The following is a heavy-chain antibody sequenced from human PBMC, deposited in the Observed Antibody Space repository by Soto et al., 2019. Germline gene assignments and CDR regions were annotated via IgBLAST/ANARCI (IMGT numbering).Heavy chain of an antibody. D-gene: IGHD5-12*01. J-gene: IGHJ4*02. CDR2: IWYDGSNK. CDR1: GFTFSSYG. CDR3: AGESGSNTFDY. Sequence: HPGGSLRLSCAASGFTFSSYGMHWVRQAPGRGLEWVAVIWYDGSNKYYADSVKGRFTISRDNSKNTLYLQMNSLRAEDTAVYYCAGESGSNTFDYWGQGTLVTVSS. V-gene: IGHV3-33*01.